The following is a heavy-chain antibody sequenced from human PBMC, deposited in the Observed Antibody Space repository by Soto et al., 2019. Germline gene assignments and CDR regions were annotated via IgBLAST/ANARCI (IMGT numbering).Heavy chain of an antibody. D-gene: IGHD2-15*01. CDR1: GFTFSSYG. CDR2: IWYDGSNK. CDR3: ARDGYCSGGSCYSVPVFDY. J-gene: IGHJ4*02. V-gene: IGHV3-33*01. Sequence: QVQLVESGGGVVQPGRSLRLSCAASGFTFSSYGMHWVRQAPGKGLEWVAVIWYDGSNKYYADSVKGRFTISRDNSKNPLDRQMNSLRAADTAVSYCARDGYCSGGSCYSVPVFDYWGQGTLVTVSS.